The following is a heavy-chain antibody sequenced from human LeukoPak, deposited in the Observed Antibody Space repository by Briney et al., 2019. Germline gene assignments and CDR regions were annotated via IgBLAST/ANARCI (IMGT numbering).Heavy chain of an antibody. CDR1: GFTFSSYS. D-gene: IGHD2-21*02. J-gene: IGHJ4*02. Sequence: GGSLRLSCAASGFTFSSYSINWVRQDPGKGLEWVANIKQDGSEKYYVDSVKGRFTISRDNAKNSLYLQMNSLRAEDTAVYYCARDRDWTFDYRGQGALVTVSS. CDR3: ARDRDWTFDY. V-gene: IGHV3-7*03. CDR2: IKQDGSEK.